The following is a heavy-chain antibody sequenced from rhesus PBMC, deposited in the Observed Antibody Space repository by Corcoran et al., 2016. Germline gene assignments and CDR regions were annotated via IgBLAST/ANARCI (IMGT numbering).Heavy chain of an antibody. V-gene: IGHV4-76*01. J-gene: IGHJ4*01. Sequence: QVQLQESGPGVVKPSETLSLTCAVSGGSTSSGYDWSWIRQPPGKGLEWIGYIYGSSGSTTYNPSLKNRVTMSKDASKNQFSLKLSSVTAADTAVYYCARVGNTVTTYYFDYWGQGVLVTVSS. CDR2: IYGSSGST. CDR1: GGSTSSGYD. CDR3: ARVGNTVTTYYFDY. D-gene: IGHD4-23*01.